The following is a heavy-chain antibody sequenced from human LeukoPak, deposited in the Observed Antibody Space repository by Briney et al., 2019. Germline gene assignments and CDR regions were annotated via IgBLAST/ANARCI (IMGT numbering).Heavy chain of an antibody. Sequence: GGSLRLSCAASGFTFSSYGMNWVRQAPGKGLEWVAVISYDGNNKYYADSVKGRFTISRDNSKNTLYLQMNSLRAEDTAVYYCARENYPFDYWGRGTLVTVSS. CDR1: GFTFSSYG. D-gene: IGHD1-7*01. J-gene: IGHJ4*02. CDR3: ARENYPFDY. CDR2: ISYDGNNK. V-gene: IGHV3-30*03.